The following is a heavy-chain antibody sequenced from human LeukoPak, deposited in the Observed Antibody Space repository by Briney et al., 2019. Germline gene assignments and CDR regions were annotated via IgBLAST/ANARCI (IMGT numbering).Heavy chain of an antibody. CDR2: ISSISHYI. D-gene: IGHD2-15*01. CDR1: GFTFRSYS. CDR3: SRDSGRGPPEAFDF. Sequence: GGSLRLSCAPSGFTFRSYSMNWVRQAPGKGLEWVSTISSISHYIYYADSVKGRFTISRDNAMNSLYLQMNSPRAEDTAVYYCSRDSGRGPPEAFDFWGQGTMVTVSS. V-gene: IGHV3-21*01. J-gene: IGHJ3*01.